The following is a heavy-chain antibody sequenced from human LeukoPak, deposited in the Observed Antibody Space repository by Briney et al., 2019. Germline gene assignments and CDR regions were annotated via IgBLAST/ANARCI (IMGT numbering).Heavy chain of an antibody. V-gene: IGHV3-7*01. Sequence: GGSLRLSCAASGFTFSSYEMNWVRQAPGKGLEWVANLNEDGSKRYYVASVKGRFTISRDNAKNSLYLQMDSLTVEDTATYYCARDGRDGFIDYWGQGTLVTVSS. CDR2: LNEDGSKR. J-gene: IGHJ4*02. D-gene: IGHD5-24*01. CDR3: ARDGRDGFIDY. CDR1: GFTFSSYE.